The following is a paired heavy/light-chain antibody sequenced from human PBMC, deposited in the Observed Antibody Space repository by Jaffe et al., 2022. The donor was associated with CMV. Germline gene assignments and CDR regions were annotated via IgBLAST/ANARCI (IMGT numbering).Heavy chain of an antibody. V-gene: IGHV1-2*02. D-gene: IGHD6-6*01. Sequence: QVQLVQSGAELQKPGASVRVSCKASGYIFTDYYIHWVRQAPGQGLEWMGRITPNGGGSMYAQKFQGRVTMPRDTSIDTAYMELSRLTSDDTAVYYCARGHWEYSRSFYEPLQFDVWGQGTVVTVSS. J-gene: IGHJ3*01. CDR1: GYIFTDYY. CDR2: ITPNGGGS. CDR3: ARGHWEYSRSFYEPLQFDV.
Light chain of an antibody. CDR2: YDS. CDR1: NIGDKS. V-gene: IGLV3-21*04. J-gene: IGLJ3*02. Sequence: SYVLTQPPSVSVAPGETARITCGGKNIGDKSVHWYQQKPGQAPVVVFYYDSDRPSGIPERISDSNSGNTATLTISRVEAGDEADYYCQVWDSSSDHVVFGGGTKLTVL. CDR3: QVWDSSSDHVV.